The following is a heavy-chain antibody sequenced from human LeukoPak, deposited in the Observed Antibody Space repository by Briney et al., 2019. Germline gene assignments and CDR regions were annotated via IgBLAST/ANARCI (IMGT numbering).Heavy chain of an antibody. CDR3: ARQNFLVRGIINVYYFYYYMDI. D-gene: IGHD3-10*01. Sequence: SETLSLTCAVYGGSFSGYYWSWIRQPPGKGLEWIGEINHNGSTNYHPSLKSRVTISLDTSKNQFSLKLSSMTAADTAVYFCARQNFLVRGIINVYYFYYYMDIWGKGTTVTVSS. CDR1: GGSFSGYY. CDR2: INHNGST. V-gene: IGHV4-34*01. J-gene: IGHJ6*03.